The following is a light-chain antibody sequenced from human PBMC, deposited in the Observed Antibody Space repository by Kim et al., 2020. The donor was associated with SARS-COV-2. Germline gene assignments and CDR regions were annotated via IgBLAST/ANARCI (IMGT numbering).Light chain of an antibody. Sequence: LTQPHSVSESPGKTVTISCTGSSGSIASNYVQWYQQHPGKAPKLMIHDVSKRPSGVPDRFSGSKSGTTASLTISGLQAEDEADYYCCSYAGSYTWVFGGGTQLTVL. V-gene: IGLV2-11*01. CDR1: SSGSIASNY. CDR3: CSYAGSYTWV. J-gene: IGLJ2*01. CDR2: DVS.